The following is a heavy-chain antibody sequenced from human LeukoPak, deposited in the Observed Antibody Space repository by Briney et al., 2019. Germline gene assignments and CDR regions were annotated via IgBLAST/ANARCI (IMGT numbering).Heavy chain of an antibody. V-gene: IGHV3-7*05. CDR3: ARASDPWLQLT. CDR2: IKQDGSEK. D-gene: IGHD5-24*01. Sequence: GASVKVSCKASGGTLSSYAISWVRQAPGQGLEWVANIKQDGSEKYYVDSVKGRFSISRDNAQTSLYLRMNSLRAEDTAVYYCARASDPWLQLTWGQGTLVTVSS. J-gene: IGHJ5*02. CDR1: GGTLSSYA.